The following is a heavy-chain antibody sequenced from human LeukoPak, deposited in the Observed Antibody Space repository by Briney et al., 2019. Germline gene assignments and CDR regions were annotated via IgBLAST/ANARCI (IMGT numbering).Heavy chain of an antibody. CDR2: INPYDGKI. Sequence: ASVEVSCKAFGYIFMSYGISWVRQAPGQGLEWLGWINPYDGKINYAQNFQGRVTVTADTSTSTAYMELRSLRSDDTAVYYCARDIAYNTDVWGKGTTVTVSS. CDR1: GYIFMSYG. V-gene: IGHV1-18*01. D-gene: IGHD6-13*01. J-gene: IGHJ6*03. CDR3: ARDIAYNTDV.